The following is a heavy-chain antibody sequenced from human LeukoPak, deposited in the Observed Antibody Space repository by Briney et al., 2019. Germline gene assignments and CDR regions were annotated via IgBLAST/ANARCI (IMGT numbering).Heavy chain of an antibody. CDR1: GYSFTNYW. J-gene: IGHJ6*03. CDR2: IYPGDSDT. CDR3: ARQPNYMDV. Sequence: GESLKISCKGSGYSFTNYWIGWVRQMPGKGLEWMGIIYPGDSDTRYSPSFRGQVTMSADKSINTAYLQWGSLKASDTAIYYCARQPNYMDVWGKGTTVTVSS. V-gene: IGHV5-51*01.